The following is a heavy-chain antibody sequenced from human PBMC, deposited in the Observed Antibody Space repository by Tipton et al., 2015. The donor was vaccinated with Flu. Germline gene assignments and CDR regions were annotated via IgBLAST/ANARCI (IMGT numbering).Heavy chain of an antibody. V-gene: IGHV1-69*01. D-gene: IGHD2-2*02. CDR1: GGTFSSYA. CDR2: IIPIFGTA. CDR3: ARAGQPLLYQGGLHY. J-gene: IGHJ4*02. Sequence: QSGAEVKKPGSSVKVSCKASGGTFSSYAISWVRQAPGQGLEWTGGIIPIFGTANYAQKFQGRVTITADESTSTAYMELSSLRSEDTAVYYCARAGQPLLYQGGLHYWGQGTLVTVSS.